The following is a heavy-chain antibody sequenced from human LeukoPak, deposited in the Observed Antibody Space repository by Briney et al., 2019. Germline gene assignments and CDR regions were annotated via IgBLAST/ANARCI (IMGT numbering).Heavy chain of an antibody. V-gene: IGHV3-23*01. D-gene: IGHD3-22*01. Sequence: GGSLRLSCAASGFTFSSYAMSWVRQAPGKGLEWVSAISGSGGSTYYADSVKGRFTISRGNAKNSLYLQMNSLRAEDTAVYYCARDSASYYYDSSGYLYHDYWGQGTLVTVSS. CDR1: GFTFSSYA. J-gene: IGHJ4*02. CDR2: ISGSGGST. CDR3: ARDSASYYYDSSGYLYHDY.